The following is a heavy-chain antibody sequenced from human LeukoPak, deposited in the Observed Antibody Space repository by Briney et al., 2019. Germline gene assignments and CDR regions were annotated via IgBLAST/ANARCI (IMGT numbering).Heavy chain of an antibody. J-gene: IGHJ4*02. V-gene: IGHV3-30*03. D-gene: IGHD1-14*01. Sequence: ATSLRLSCAVSGFTFGTYGMHWVRQAPGKGLEWVAVISYDGNSKYYSGSARGRFTISRDNARNSLYLQMNSLRAEDTALYYCARHNPLWGYWGQGTLVTVSS. CDR2: ISYDGNSK. CDR1: GFTFGTYG. CDR3: ARHNPLWGY.